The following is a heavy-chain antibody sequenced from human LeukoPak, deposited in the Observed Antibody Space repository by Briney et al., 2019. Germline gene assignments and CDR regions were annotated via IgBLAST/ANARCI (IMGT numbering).Heavy chain of an antibody. J-gene: IGHJ4*02. CDR3: AKGEGGTYFNYCFDD. CDR2: IHNDGATT. D-gene: IGHD1-26*01. V-gene: IGHV3-23*01. CDR1: EFTFSNYA. Sequence: GGSLRLSCAASEFTFSNYAMIWVRQAPGKGLEWVSIIHNDGATTYYADSVKGRFTMSRDNSKNTLYLEMNSLRAEDTAVYYCAKGEGGTYFNYCFDDWGQGTLVSASS.